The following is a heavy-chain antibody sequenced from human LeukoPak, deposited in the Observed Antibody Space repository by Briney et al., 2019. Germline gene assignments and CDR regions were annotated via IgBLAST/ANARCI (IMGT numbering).Heavy chain of an antibody. V-gene: IGHV3-33*01. CDR3: ATDSSLSPDP. CDR1: GFTFTNYG. D-gene: IGHD2-2*01. J-gene: IGHJ5*02. Sequence: GGSLRLSCAASGFTFTNYGMHWVRQAPGKGLEWVAVIWYDGSNKYYADSVKGRFTISRDNSKNTLYLQMNSLRAEDTAVYYCATDSSLSPDPWSQGTLVTVSS. CDR2: IWYDGSNK.